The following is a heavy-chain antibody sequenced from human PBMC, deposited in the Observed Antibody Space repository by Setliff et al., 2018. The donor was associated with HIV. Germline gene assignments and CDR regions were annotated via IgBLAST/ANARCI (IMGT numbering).Heavy chain of an antibody. J-gene: IGHJ4*02. D-gene: IGHD4-17*01. CDR3: ARDLTTVVDGYYFDY. CDR2: VNTNTGNP. Sequence: ASVKVSCKASGYTFTSYAMNWVRQAPGQGLEWMGWVNTNTGNPTYAQGFTGRFVFSLDTSVSTAYLQISSLKAEDTAVYYCARDLTTVVDGYYFDYWGQGTLVTVSS. V-gene: IGHV7-4-1*02. CDR1: GYTFTSYA.